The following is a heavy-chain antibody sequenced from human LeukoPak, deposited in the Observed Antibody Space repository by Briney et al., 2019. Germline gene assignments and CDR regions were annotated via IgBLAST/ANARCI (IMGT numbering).Heavy chain of an antibody. V-gene: IGHV3-11*01. J-gene: IGHJ4*02. CDR3: VRGKRRFDN. CDR2: ISGRSYSM. CDR1: GFSFNESY. Sequence: GGSLRLSCAASGFSFNESYMTWIRQAPGKGLEWVAYISGRSYSMYYADSVKGRFNISRDNSQNSLFLHMSTLRADDTAVYYCVRGKRRFDNWGQGTLVTVSS.